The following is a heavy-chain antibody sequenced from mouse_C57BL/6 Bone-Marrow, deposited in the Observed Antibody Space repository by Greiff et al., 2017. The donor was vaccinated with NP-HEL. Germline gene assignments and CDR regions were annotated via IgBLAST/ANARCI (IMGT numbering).Heavy chain of an antibody. J-gene: IGHJ2*01. V-gene: IGHV1-85*01. Sequence: VKLVESGPELVKPGASVKLSCKASGYTFTSYDINWVKQRPGQGLEWIGWIYPRDGSNKYTEKVKGQATLTVDTSSSTAYMELHSLTSEDSAVYFCARIGYYWGQGTTLTVSS. CDR1: GYTFTSYD. CDR3: ARIGYY. D-gene: IGHD2-2*01. CDR2: IYPRDGSN.